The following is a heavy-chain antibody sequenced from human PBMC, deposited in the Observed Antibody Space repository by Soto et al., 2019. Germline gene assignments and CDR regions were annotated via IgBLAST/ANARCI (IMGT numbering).Heavy chain of an antibody. CDR3: ARAPRLLLWFGEYYYYMDV. J-gene: IGHJ6*03. CDR2: IYYSGST. CDR1: GGSISSGGYY. D-gene: IGHD3-10*01. V-gene: IGHV4-31*03. Sequence: QVQLQESGPGLVKPSQTLSLTCTVSGGSISSGGYYWSWIRQHPGKGLEWIGYIYYSGSTYYNPSLKSRVTISVDTSKNQFSLKLSSVTAADSAVYYCARAPRLLLWFGEYYYYMDVWGKGTTVTVSS.